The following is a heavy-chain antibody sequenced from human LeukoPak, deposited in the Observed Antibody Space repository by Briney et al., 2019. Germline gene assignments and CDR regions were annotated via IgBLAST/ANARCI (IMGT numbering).Heavy chain of an antibody. Sequence: SETLSLTCTVSGGSISSGDYYWSWIRQPPGKGLEWIGYIYYSGSTYYNPSLKSRVTISVDTPKNQFSLKLSSVTAADTAVYYCARGGSSVFDPWGQGTLVTVSS. J-gene: IGHJ5*02. V-gene: IGHV4-30-4*08. D-gene: IGHD6-25*01. CDR2: IYYSGST. CDR1: GGSISSGDYY. CDR3: ARGGSSVFDP.